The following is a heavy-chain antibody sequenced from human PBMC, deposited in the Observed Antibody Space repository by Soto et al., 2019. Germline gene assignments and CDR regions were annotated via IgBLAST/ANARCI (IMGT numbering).Heavy chain of an antibody. CDR1: GFTFSGYT. Sequence: XECLRLSCAASGFTFSGYTRNWVRQAPGKGLEWVAVIGNSGDGTHYADSVKGRFTISRDNSKNTLYLQMESLRAEDTAVYYCVKDVWDYWGQGVLVTVPQ. V-gene: IGHV3-23*01. J-gene: IGHJ4*02. D-gene: IGHD2-21*01. CDR3: VKDVWDY. CDR2: IGNSGDGT.